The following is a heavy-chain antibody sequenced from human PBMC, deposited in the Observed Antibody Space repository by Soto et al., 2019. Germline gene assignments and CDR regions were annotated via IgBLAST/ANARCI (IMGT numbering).Heavy chain of an antibody. V-gene: IGHV1-2*04. CDR2: INPNSGGT. D-gene: IGHD6-19*01. Sequence: QVQLVQSGAEVKKPGASVKVSCKASGYTFTGYYMHWVRQAPGQGLEWMGWINPNSGGTNYAQKVQGWVTXNRLTXXSTAYMELSRLRSDDTAVYYCARAASSGWYEGFDPWGQGTLVTVSS. CDR1: GYTFTGYY. CDR3: ARAASSGWYEGFDP. J-gene: IGHJ5*02.